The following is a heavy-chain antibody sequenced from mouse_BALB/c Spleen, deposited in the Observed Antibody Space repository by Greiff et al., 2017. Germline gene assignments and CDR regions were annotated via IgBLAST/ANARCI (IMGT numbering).Heavy chain of an antibody. CDR1: GFTFSSYA. CDR3: ARSYEAYAMDY. V-gene: IGHV5-6-5*01. D-gene: IGHD2-3*01. J-gene: IGHJ4*01. Sequence: EVMLVESGGGLVKPGGSLKLSCAASGFTFSSYAMSWVRQTPEKRLEWVASISSGGSTYYPDSVKGRFTISRDNARNILYLQMSSLRSEDTAMYYCARSYEAYAMDYRGQGTSVTVSS. CDR2: ISSGGST.